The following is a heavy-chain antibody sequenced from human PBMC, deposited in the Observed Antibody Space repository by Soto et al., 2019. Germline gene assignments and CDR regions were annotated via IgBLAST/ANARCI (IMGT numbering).Heavy chain of an antibody. CDR3: ARDGRGDYDFWSGYSPTYYGMDV. J-gene: IGHJ6*02. Sequence: GGSLRLSCAASGFTFSSYEMNWVRQAPGKGLEWVSYISSSGSTIYYADSVKGRFTISRDNAKNSLYLQMNSLRAEDTAVYYCARDGRGDYDFWSGYSPTYYGMDVWGQGTTVTVSS. D-gene: IGHD3-3*01. CDR2: ISSSGSTI. V-gene: IGHV3-48*03. CDR1: GFTFSSYE.